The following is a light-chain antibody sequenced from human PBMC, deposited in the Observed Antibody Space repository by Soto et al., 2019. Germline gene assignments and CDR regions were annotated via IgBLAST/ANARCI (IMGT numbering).Light chain of an antibody. V-gene: IGKV3-20*01. CDR2: GAS. J-gene: IGKJ5*01. CDR3: QQYGTSPPST. CDR1: QSVSSSY. Sequence: EIVLTQSPGTLSLSPGERATLSCRASQSVSSSYLAWYQQKPGQAPRLPINGASSRATGIPDRFSGSGSGTDFTLTISRLEPEDFAVYYCQQYGTSPPSTFGQGTRLEIK.